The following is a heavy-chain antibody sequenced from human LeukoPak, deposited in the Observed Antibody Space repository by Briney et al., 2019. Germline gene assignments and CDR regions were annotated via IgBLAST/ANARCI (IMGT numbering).Heavy chain of an antibody. V-gene: IGHV1-2*02. CDR3: ARTPSYCSGANCYPFYFDY. J-gene: IGHJ4*02. Sequence: ASVKVSCKASGYSFSNFGISWVRQAPGQGLEWVGWINPNSGGTNYGQKLQGRVTMTRYMSRSTGYMELSRLRSDDTAVYYCARTPSYCSGANCYPFYFDYWGQGTLVTVSS. CDR2: INPNSGGT. CDR1: GYSFSNFG. D-gene: IGHD2-15*01.